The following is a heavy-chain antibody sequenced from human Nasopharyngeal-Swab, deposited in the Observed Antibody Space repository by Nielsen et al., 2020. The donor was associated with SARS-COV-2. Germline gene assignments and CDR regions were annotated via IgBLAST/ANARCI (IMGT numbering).Heavy chain of an antibody. J-gene: IGHJ6*02. CDR1: GFTFSSYS. V-gene: IGHV3-48*04. CDR2: ISSSSSTI. Sequence: GGSLRLSCAASGFTFSSYSLNWVRQAPGKGLEWVSFISSSSSTIKYADSVKGRFTISRDNAKNSLYLQMNSLRAEDTAVYYCARDARLTIFGVDPPGYYGMDVWGQGTTVTVSS. CDR3: ARDARLTIFGVDPPGYYGMDV. D-gene: IGHD3-3*01.